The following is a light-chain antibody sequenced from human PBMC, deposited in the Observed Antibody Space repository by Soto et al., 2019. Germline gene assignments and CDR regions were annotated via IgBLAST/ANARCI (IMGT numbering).Light chain of an antibody. Sequence: DIVMTQSPDSLTVSLGERATINCKSSQSVLSSSNNKNYLAWHQQKPGQPPKVLIYWASTRESGVPDRFGGSGSGTDFTLTINNLQAEDMAVYYCQQYHSGPITFGQGTRLEIK. V-gene: IGKV4-1*01. CDR1: QSVLSSSNNKNY. CDR2: WAS. CDR3: QQYHSGPIT. J-gene: IGKJ5*01.